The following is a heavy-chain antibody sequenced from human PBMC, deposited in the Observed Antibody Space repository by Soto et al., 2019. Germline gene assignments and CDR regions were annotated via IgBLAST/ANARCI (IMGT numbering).Heavy chain of an antibody. CDR2: ISRTGDSA. Sequence: EVHLLESGGALVQPGGSLTLSCAASGFSFSDYAMSWVRQAPGKGLEWVSSISRTGDSAYYADSVKGRFAISRDRSKNRLSLQMNSLRVEDTAVYYCAKGPDGSGYYHNWFDSWDQGTLITVSS. CDR1: GFSFSDYA. CDR3: AKGPDGSGYYHNWFDS. D-gene: IGHD3-22*01. V-gene: IGHV3-23*01. J-gene: IGHJ5*01.